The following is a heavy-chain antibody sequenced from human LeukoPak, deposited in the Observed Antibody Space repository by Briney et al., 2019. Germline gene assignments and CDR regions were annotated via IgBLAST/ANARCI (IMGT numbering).Heavy chain of an antibody. CDR1: GFTFSSYW. D-gene: IGHD4-17*01. J-gene: IGHJ4*02. Sequence: GGSLRLSCAASGFTFSSYWMSWVRQAPGKGLEWVANIKQDGSEKYYVDSVKGRFTISRDNAKNSLYLQMNSLRAEDTAVYYCARDGGTFYGDYVDYWGQGTLVTVSS. V-gene: IGHV3-7*01. CDR3: ARDGGTFYGDYVDY. CDR2: IKQDGSEK.